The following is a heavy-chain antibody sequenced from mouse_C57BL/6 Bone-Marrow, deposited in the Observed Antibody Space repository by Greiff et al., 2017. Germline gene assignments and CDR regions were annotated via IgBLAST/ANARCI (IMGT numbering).Heavy chain of an antibody. CDR3: ARGGLLLFAY. CDR2: IYPRSGNT. J-gene: IGHJ3*01. V-gene: IGHV1-81*01. D-gene: IGHD2-3*01. CDR1: GYTFTSYG. Sequence: VQRVESGAELARPGASVKLSCKASGYTFTSYGISWVKQRTGQGLEWIGEIYPRSGNTYYNEKFKGKATLTADKSSSTAYMELRSLTSEDSAVYFCARGGLLLFAYWGQGTLVTVSA.